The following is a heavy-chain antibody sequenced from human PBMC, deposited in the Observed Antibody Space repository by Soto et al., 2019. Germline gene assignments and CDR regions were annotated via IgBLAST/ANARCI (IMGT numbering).Heavy chain of an antibody. D-gene: IGHD4-4*01. V-gene: IGHV3-23*01. J-gene: IGHJ4*02. CDR3: TRDYSNGGFDC. CDR2: ISGSGGSI. CDR1: GFTFSSYA. Sequence: PGGSLRLSCAASGFTFSSYAMSWVRQAPGKGLEWVSAISGSGGSIYSADSVKGRFTISRDNSKNTLYLQMNSLRAEDTAVYYCTRDYSNGGFDCWGQGTLVTVSS.